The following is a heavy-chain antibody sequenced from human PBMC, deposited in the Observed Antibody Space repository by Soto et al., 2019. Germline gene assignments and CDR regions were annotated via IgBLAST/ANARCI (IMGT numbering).Heavy chain of an antibody. CDR3: AKDSTPGGMDV. V-gene: IGHV3-43D*04. J-gene: IGHJ6*02. Sequence: GGSLRLSCAASGFTFDDYAMHWVRQVPGKGLEWVSLISWDGANTRYIDSVKGRFTISRDNSRNFVYLQMNSLRLEDTALYFCAKDSTPGGMDVWGQGTTVTVSS. CDR1: GFTFDDYA. CDR2: ISWDGANT.